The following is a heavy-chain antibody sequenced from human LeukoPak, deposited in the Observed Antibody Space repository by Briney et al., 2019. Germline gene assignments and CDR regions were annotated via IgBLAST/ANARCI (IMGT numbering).Heavy chain of an antibody. Sequence: GGSLRLSCAASGFTFSSYAMSWVRQAPGKGLEWVSAISGSGGSTYYADSVKGRFTISRDNSKNTLYLQMNSLRAEDTAVYYCAKVPARGVDYGSSWWTPPHYWGQGTLVTVSS. CDR1: GFTFSSYA. CDR2: ISGSGGST. CDR3: AKVPARGVDYGSSWWTPPHY. J-gene: IGHJ4*02. V-gene: IGHV3-23*01. D-gene: IGHD6-13*01.